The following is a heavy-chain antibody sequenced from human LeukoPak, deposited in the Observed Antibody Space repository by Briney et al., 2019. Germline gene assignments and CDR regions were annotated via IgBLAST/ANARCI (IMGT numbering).Heavy chain of an antibody. Sequence: GGSLRLSCAASGFTFSNAWMSWVRQAPGKGLEWVGRIKSKTDGGKTDYAAPVKGRFTIARDDSKNTLYLQMNSLKTEDTAVYYCTTVGKFRDAFDIWGQGTMVTVYS. J-gene: IGHJ3*02. CDR1: GFTFSNAW. V-gene: IGHV3-15*01. CDR3: TTVGKFRDAFDI. CDR2: IKSKTDGGKT.